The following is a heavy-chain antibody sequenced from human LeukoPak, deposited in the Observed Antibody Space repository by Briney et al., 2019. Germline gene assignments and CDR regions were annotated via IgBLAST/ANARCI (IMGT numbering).Heavy chain of an antibody. V-gene: IGHV3-23*01. J-gene: IGHJ6*03. CDR2: IGGSDSRT. CDR1: GFTFSTYA. Sequence: PGGSLRLSCAASGFTFSTYAMTWVRQAPGKGLEWVSIIGGSDSRTYYADSVRGRFTISRDNSRNTLYLQMNSLRAEDTAVYYCAKDSSSYNWGYMDVWGKGTTVIVSS. D-gene: IGHD1-20*01. CDR3: AKDSSSYNWGYMDV.